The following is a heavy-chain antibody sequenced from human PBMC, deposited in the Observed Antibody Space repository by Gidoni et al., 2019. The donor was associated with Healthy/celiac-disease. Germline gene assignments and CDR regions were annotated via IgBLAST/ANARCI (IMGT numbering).Heavy chain of an antibody. Sequence: QVQLQESGPGLVKPSETLSLTCTVSGGSISSYYWSWIRQPPGKGLEWIGYIYYSGSTNYNPSLKSRVTISVDTSKNQFSLKLSSVTAADTAVYYCARGYSSSGWFDPWGQGTLVTVSS. CDR3: ARGYSSSGWFDP. V-gene: IGHV4-59*01. J-gene: IGHJ5*02. D-gene: IGHD6-6*01. CDR1: GGSISSYY. CDR2: IYYSGST.